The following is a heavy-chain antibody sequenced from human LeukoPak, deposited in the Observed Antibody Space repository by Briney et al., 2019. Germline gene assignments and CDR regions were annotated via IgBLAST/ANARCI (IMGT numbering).Heavy chain of an antibody. CDR2: MYYSGST. CDR1: GGSISSYY. Sequence: KPSETLSLTCTVSGGSISSYYWSWIRQPPGKGLEWIGYMYYSGSTNYNPSLKSRVTISVDTSKNQVSLKLSSVTAADTAVYYCARGSGWYYHWGQGTLVTVSS. J-gene: IGHJ5*02. CDR3: ARGSGWYYH. V-gene: IGHV4-59*01. D-gene: IGHD6-19*01.